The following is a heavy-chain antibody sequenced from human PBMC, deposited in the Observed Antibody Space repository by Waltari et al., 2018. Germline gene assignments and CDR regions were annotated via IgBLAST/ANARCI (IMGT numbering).Heavy chain of an antibody. V-gene: IGHV3-30*18. J-gene: IGHJ4*02. CDR1: GFTFSSYG. CDR3: AKDSREYSSSSDIDY. CDR2: IWYDGSNK. D-gene: IGHD6-6*01. Sequence: QVQLVESGGGVVQPGRSLRLSCAASGFTFSSYGMHWVRKAPGKGLEWVAVIWYDGSNKYYADSMKGRFTISRDNSKNTLYLQMNSLRAEDTAMYYCAKDSREYSSSSDIDYWGQGTLVTVSS.